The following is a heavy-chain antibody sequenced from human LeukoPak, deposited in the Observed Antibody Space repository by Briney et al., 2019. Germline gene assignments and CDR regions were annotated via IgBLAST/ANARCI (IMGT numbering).Heavy chain of an antibody. CDR2: INIDSSKI. CDR1: GFTFSIYR. V-gene: IGHV3-7*01. Sequence: SGGSLRPSCAASGFTFSIYRMSWVRQAPGKGLEWLANINIDSSKIYYVDSLKGRFTFSRDNAKNSLNLQINSLRADATAVNYFARDQGSMLVVRTTSGYFDLWGGGTVVTV. CDR3: ARDQGSMLVVRTTSGYFDL. J-gene: IGHJ2*01. D-gene: IGHD3-22*01.